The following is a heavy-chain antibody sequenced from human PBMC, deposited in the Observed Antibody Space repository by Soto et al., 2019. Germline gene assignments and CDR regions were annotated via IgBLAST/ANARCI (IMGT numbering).Heavy chain of an antibody. Sequence: QLQLQESGPGLVKPSETLSLTCTVSGGSISSSSYYWGWIRQPPGKGLEWIGSIYYSGSTYYNPSLKSRATISVDTSKNRFSLKLSSVTAAYTSVYYCGRQPYCSSASCYPCPTWFDPWGQGTLVTVSS. D-gene: IGHD2-2*01. CDR1: GGSISSSSYY. CDR2: IYYSGST. CDR3: GRQPYCSSASCYPCPTWFDP. J-gene: IGHJ5*02. V-gene: IGHV4-39*01.